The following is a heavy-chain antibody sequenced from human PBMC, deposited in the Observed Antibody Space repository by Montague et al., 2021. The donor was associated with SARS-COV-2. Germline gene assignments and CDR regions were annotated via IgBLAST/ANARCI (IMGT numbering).Heavy chain of an antibody. Sequence: PALVKPTQTLTLTCTFSGFSLSTSGMCVSWVRQPPGKALEWLALIDWDDNKFYSTSLKTRLTISKDTSKNQVVLTMTNVDPVDTATYYCARSLYDILTGYYLPFDYWGQGTTVTVSS. CDR3: ARSLYDILTGYYLPFDY. D-gene: IGHD3-9*01. J-gene: IGHJ4*03. CDR1: GFSLSTSGMC. CDR2: IDWDDNK. V-gene: IGHV2-70*20.